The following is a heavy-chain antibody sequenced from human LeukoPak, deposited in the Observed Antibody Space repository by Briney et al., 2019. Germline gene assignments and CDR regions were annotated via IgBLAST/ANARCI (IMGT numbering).Heavy chain of an antibody. D-gene: IGHD2-15*01. CDR3: AKDQHFGYCSGGSCDNDAFDI. CDR2: INPNRGGT. J-gene: IGHJ3*02. V-gene: IGHV1-2*02. Sequence: ASVKVSCKASGYTFTSYGISWVRQAPGQGLEWMGWINPNRGGTKYAQKLQGRVTMTRDTSISTAYMELSSLRSDDTAVYYCAKDQHFGYCSGGSCDNDAFDIWGQGTMVTVSS. CDR1: GYTFTSYG.